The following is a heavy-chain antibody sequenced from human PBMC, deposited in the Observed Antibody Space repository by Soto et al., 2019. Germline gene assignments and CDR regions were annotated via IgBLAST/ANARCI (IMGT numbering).Heavy chain of an antibody. CDR2: INHSGST. CDR1: GGSFSGYY. V-gene: IGHV4-34*01. CDR3: ARGRRYRGGYPFDY. D-gene: IGHD3-9*01. J-gene: IGHJ4*02. Sequence: QVQLQQWGAGLLKPSETLSLTCAVYGGSFSGYYWSWIRQPPGKGLEWIGEINHSGSTNYNPSLNSRGTISVETFKYLFSVKLSSVTAAGTAVYYCARGRRYRGGYPFDYWGQGTLVTVSS.